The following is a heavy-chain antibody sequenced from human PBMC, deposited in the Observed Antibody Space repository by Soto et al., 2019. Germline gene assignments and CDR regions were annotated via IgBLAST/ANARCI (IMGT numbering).Heavy chain of an antibody. CDR1: GYTFTSYG. Sequence: ASVKVSCKASGYTFTSYGISWVRQAPGQGLEWMGWISAYNGNTNYAQKLQGRVTMTRDTSTSTAYMELRSLRSDDTAVYYCARDGGYCSGGSCYNWFDPWGQGTLVPVSS. CDR3: ARDGGYCSGGSCYNWFDP. CDR2: ISAYNGNT. D-gene: IGHD2-15*01. J-gene: IGHJ5*02. V-gene: IGHV1-18*01.